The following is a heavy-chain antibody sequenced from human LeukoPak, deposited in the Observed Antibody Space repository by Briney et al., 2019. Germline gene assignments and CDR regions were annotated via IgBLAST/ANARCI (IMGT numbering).Heavy chain of an antibody. Sequence: PSETLSLTCAVYAESFSGYYWSWIRQPPGKGREFIGYIVASGTTKHNPSLKSRVTLSMDTSKNQFSLKLRSVTAADTAVYFCARFPYFEGFDYWGQGTQVIVSS. CDR2: IVASGTT. V-gene: IGHV4-34*11. J-gene: IGHJ4*02. CDR1: AESFSGYY. D-gene: IGHD3-9*01. CDR3: ARFPYFEGFDY.